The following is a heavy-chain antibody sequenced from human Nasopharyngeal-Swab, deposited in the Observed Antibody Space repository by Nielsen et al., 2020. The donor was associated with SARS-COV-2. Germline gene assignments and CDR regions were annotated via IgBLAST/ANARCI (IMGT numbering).Heavy chain of an antibody. D-gene: IGHD2-2*01. CDR3: ARPVVPAATFPYY. V-gene: IGHV5-51*01. J-gene: IGHJ4*02. CDR2: IYPGDSDT. Sequence: VRQMPGKGLAWMGIIYPGDSDTRYSPSFQGQVTISADKSISTVYLQWSSLKASDTAMYYCARPVVPAATFPYYWGQGTLVTVSS.